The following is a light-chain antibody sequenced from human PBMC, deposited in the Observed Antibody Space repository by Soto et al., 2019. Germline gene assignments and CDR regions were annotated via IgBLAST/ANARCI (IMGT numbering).Light chain of an antibody. CDR3: QQRYSSWT. V-gene: IGKV3-11*01. CDR2: SAS. J-gene: IGKJ1*01. CDR1: QSVSSY. Sequence: EIVLTQAPATLSSSPGERATLSCRASQSVSSYLAWYQQKPGQAPRLLIYSASSRATGIPARFSGSGSGTDFTLTISSLEPEDFAVYYCQQRYSSWTFGQGNKFEIK.